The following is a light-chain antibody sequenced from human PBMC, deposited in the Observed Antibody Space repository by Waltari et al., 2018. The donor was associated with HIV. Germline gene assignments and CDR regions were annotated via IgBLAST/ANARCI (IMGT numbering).Light chain of an antibody. Sequence: QSVLTQPASVSGSPGPSVTISCTGPSSDFGFDNYVSWYQQYPGKAPTLIIYEASSRPSGVSDRFSGSKSGNTASLTISGLQNEDEADYFCTSYTTSDTLRFGGGTKVTVL. CDR2: EAS. V-gene: IGLV2-14*03. CDR3: TSYTTSDTLR. CDR1: SSDFGFDNY. J-gene: IGLJ3*02.